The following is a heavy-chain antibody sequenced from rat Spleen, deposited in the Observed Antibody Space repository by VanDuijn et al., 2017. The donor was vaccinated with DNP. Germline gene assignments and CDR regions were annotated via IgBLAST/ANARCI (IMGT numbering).Heavy chain of an antibody. V-gene: IGHV5-22*01. J-gene: IGHJ2*01. CDR1: GFTFSAYY. CDR2: IGSPAYAP. Sequence: EVQLVESGGGLVQPGRSLKLSCAASGFTFSAYYMAWVRQAPAKGLEWVAYIGSPAYAPYYGDSVKGRFTISRDNAKSTLYLQMNSLRSEDMATYYCIRWNSGHFDYWGRGVMVTVSS. D-gene: IGHD4-3*01. CDR3: IRWNSGHFDY.